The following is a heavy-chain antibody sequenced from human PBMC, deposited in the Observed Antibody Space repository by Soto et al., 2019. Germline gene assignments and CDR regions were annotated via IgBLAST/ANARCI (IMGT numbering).Heavy chain of an antibody. Sequence: EVQLVESGGGLVQPGGSLRLSCAASGFTFSSYSMNWVRQAPGKGLQWISYISSSSNTIYYADSVKGRFTISRDYAKNSLYLQMNSLTDEDTAVYYCVRGVPGDNTYFWYGMDVWGQGTTVTVSS. CDR3: VRGVPGDNTYFWYGMDV. V-gene: IGHV3-48*02. D-gene: IGHD7-27*01. CDR2: ISSSSNTI. J-gene: IGHJ6*02. CDR1: GFTFSSYS.